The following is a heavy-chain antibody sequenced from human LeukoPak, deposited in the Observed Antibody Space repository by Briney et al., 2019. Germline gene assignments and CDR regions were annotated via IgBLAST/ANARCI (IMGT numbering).Heavy chain of an antibody. D-gene: IGHD3-22*01. CDR3: ARGGYYYDSSGYFGY. CDR1: GGSISSGGYY. V-gene: IGHV4-31*03. Sequence: SETLSLTCTVSGGSISSGGYYWSWIRQRPGKGLEWIGYIYYSGSTYYNPSLKSRVTISVDTSKNQFSLKLSSVTAADTAVYYCARGGYYYDSSGYFGYWGQGTLVTVSS. J-gene: IGHJ4*02. CDR2: IYYSGST.